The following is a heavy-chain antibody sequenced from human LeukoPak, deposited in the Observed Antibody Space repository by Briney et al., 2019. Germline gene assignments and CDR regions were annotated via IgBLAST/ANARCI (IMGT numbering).Heavy chain of an antibody. J-gene: IGHJ4*02. V-gene: IGHV4-39*07. CDR3: ARKIQRYYFDY. D-gene: IGHD5-18*01. CDR1: GGSISSSSYY. CDR2: INHSGST. Sequence: SETLSLTCTVSGGSISSSSYYWGWIRQPPGKGLEWIGEINHSGSTNYNPSLKSRVTISVDTSKNQFSLKLSSVTAADTAVYYCARKIQRYYFDYWGQGTLVTVSS.